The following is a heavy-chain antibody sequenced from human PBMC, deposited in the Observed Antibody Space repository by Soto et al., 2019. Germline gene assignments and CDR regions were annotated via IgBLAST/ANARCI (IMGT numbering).Heavy chain of an antibody. J-gene: IGHJ5*02. CDR1: GGSISSGDYY. CDR2: IYYSGST. D-gene: IGHD2-21*02. Sequence: PSETLSLTCTVSGGSISSGDYYWSWIRQPPGKGLEWIGYIYYSGSTYYNPSLKSRVTISVDTSKNQFSLKLSSVTAADTAVYYCARVYGGNSVSYWFDPWGQGTLVTVSS. V-gene: IGHV4-30-4*01. CDR3: ARVYGGNSVSYWFDP.